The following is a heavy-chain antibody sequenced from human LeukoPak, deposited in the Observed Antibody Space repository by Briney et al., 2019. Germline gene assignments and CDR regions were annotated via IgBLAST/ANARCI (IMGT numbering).Heavy chain of an antibody. CDR1: GFTFCGYW. D-gene: IGHD6-13*01. J-gene: IGHJ4*02. CDR2: INGEGSST. V-gene: IGHV3-74*01. Sequence: GGSLRLSCAASGFTFCGYWMHWGRQAPEKGLLWVSRINGEGSSTTYADSVKGRFTISRDNARNTLYLQMNSLRAEDTGVYYCARIASHSSSWYDGGYWGQGTLVTVSS. CDR3: ARIASHSSSWYDGGY.